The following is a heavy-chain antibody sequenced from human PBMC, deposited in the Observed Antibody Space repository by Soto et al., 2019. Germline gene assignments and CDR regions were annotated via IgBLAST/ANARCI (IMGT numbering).Heavy chain of an antibody. Sequence: GGSLRLSCAASGFTFSSYAMSWVRQAPGKGLEWVSAISGSGGSTYYADSVKGRFTISRDNSKNTLYLQMNSLRAEDTAVYYCAKDYYYYGSGSYVYWGQGTLVTVSS. CDR2: ISGSGGST. J-gene: IGHJ4*02. D-gene: IGHD3-10*01. CDR3: AKDYYYYGSGSYVY. V-gene: IGHV3-23*01. CDR1: GFTFSSYA.